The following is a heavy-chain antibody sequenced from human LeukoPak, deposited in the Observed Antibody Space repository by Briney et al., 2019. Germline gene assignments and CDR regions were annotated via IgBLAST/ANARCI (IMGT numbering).Heavy chain of an antibody. V-gene: IGHV3-7*03. CDR3: ARNNGMDV. J-gene: IGHJ6*02. CDR2: VNRDGSET. CDR1: GFTLSNHW. Sequence: GTSLRLSCAASGFTLSNHWMTWVRQVPGRGPEWVANVNRDGSETYYLDSVKGRFTISKDNAKNSLYLQMNSLRAEDTALYHCARNNGMDVWGQGTTVIVSS.